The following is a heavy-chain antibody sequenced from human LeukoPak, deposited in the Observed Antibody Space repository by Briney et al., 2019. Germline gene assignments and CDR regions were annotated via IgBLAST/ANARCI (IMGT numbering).Heavy chain of an antibody. D-gene: IGHD3-3*01. CDR3: ARETLECLFHFSR. V-gene: IGHV4-39*02. Sequence: PSETLSLTCTVSGGSISSSSYDWGWIRQPPGMGLEWIGSIYYSGSTYYNPSLKSRVTISVDTSKNQFSLKLSSVTAADTAVYYCARETLECLFHFSRWGQETLVTVSS. CDR2: IYYSGST. CDR1: GGSISSSSYD. J-gene: IGHJ4*02.